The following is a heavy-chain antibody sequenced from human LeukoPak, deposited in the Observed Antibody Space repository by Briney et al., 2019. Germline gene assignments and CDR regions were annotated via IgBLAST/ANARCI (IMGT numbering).Heavy chain of an antibody. V-gene: IGHV3-66*01. CDR1: GFTVSSNY. CDR3: AREDSIAVAGYTYYFDY. D-gene: IGHD6-19*01. Sequence: RGSLRLSCAASGFTVSSNYMSWVRQAPGKGLEWVSVIYSGGSTYYADSVKGRFTISRDNSKNTLYLQMNSLRAEDTAVYYCAREDSIAVAGYTYYFDYWGQGTLVTVSS. J-gene: IGHJ4*02. CDR2: IYSGGST.